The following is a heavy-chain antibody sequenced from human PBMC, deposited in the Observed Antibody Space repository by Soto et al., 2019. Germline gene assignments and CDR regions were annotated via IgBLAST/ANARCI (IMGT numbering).Heavy chain of an antibody. Sequence: SETLSLTCTVSGGSISSSSYYWGWIRQPPGKGLEWIGSIYYSGSTYYNPSLKSRVTISVDTSKNQFSLKLSSVTAADTAVYYCARHYAVESQKHYLKAVWSKGTTVTVSS. CDR2: IYYSGST. V-gene: IGHV4-39*01. D-gene: IGHD3-10*01. J-gene: IGHJ6*04. CDR1: GGSISSSSYY. CDR3: ARHYAVESQKHYLKAV.